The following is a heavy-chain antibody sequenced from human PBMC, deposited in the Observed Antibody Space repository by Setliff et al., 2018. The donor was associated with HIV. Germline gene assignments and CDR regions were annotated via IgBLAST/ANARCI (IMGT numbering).Heavy chain of an antibody. J-gene: IGHJ5*02. CDR2: INPNSGGT. CDR3: ATAGGRSWFDP. Sequence: EASVKVSCKTSGCTFDAKYIHWARQAPGQGLEWMGWINPNSGGTNYARKFQGRVTMTRDTSISTAYMELNSLRSDDTAVYYCATAGGRSWFDPWGPGTLVTVSS. V-gene: IGHV1-2*02. CDR1: GCTFDAKY. D-gene: IGHD3-16*01.